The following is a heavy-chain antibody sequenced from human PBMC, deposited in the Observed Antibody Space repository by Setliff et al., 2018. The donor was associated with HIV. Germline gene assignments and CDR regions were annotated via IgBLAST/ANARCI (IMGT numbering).Heavy chain of an antibody. D-gene: IGHD1-20*01. J-gene: IGHJ4*02. CDR3: AIARSSWYNTSPYYFDS. CDR2: FSYIDEPYINYLE. V-gene: IGHV4-30-4*08. CDR1: GVSVRGGDH. Sequence: SETLSLTCTVSGVSVRGGDHWSWIRQPPGKGLEWIGYFSYIDEPYINYLEYFNPSLKNRLGITLDKPRNQFSLKLTSVTAADTAVYYCAIARSSWYNTSPYYFDSWGQGTLVTVSS.